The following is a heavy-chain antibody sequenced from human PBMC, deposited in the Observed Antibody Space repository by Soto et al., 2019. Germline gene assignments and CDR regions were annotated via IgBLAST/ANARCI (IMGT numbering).Heavy chain of an antibody. V-gene: IGHV1-3*01. D-gene: IGHD6-6*01. CDR1: GYTFTSYA. CDR3: ARQLAARSSWLDP. Sequence: ASVKVSCKASGYTFTSYAMHWERQAPGQRLEWMGWINAGHGNTKYSQKFQGRVTITRDTSASTAYMELSSLRSEDTAVYYCARQLAARSSWLDPWGQGTLVPVSS. CDR2: INAGHGNT. J-gene: IGHJ5*02.